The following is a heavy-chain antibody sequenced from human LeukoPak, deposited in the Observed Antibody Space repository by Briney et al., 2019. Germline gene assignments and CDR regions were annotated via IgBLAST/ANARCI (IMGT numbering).Heavy chain of an antibody. D-gene: IGHD6-13*01. Sequence: ASVKVSCKASGYTFTGYYMHWVRQAPGQGLEWMEWINPNSGGTNYAQKFQGRVTMTRDTSISTAYMELSRLRSDDTAVYYCAREGEYSSSWYVRYYYYYMDVWGKGTTVTISS. V-gene: IGHV1-2*02. CDR3: AREGEYSSSWYVRYYYYYMDV. J-gene: IGHJ6*03. CDR2: INPNSGGT. CDR1: GYTFTGYY.